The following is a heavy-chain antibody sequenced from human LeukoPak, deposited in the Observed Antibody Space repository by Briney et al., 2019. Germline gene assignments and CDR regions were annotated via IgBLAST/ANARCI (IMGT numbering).Heavy chain of an antibody. CDR1: GFTFSSYA. CDR2: ISYDGSNK. J-gene: IGHJ6*04. D-gene: IGHD5-12*01. V-gene: IGHV3-30*04. CDR3: ARDQGGYDPVYYYGMDV. Sequence: GGSLRLSCAASGFTFSSYATHWVRQAPGKGLEWVAVISYDGSNKYYADSVKGRFTISRDNSKNTLYLQMNSLRAEDTAVYYCARDQGGYDPVYYYGMDVWGKGTTVTVSS.